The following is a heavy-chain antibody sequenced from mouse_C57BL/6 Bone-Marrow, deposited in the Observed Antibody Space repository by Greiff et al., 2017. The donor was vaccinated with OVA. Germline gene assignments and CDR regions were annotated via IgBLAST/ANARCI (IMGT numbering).Heavy chain of an antibody. J-gene: IGHJ4*01. Sequence: EVQLQQSGPELVKPGASVKISCKASGYTFTDYYMNWVKQSHGKSLEWIGDINPNNGGTSYNQKFKGKATLTVDKSSSTAYMELRSLTSEDSAVYYCARKDAYYSNYNAMDYWGQGTSVTVSS. V-gene: IGHV1-26*01. CDR3: ARKDAYYSNYNAMDY. CDR2: INPNNGGT. CDR1: GYTFTDYY. D-gene: IGHD2-5*01.